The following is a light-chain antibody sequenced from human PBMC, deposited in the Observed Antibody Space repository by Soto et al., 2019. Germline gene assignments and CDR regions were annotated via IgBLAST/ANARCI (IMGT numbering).Light chain of an antibody. CDR3: QQYGSSPLT. CDR1: QDIRNY. Sequence: DIQMTQSPSSLSASVGDRVTMTCRASQDIRNYVAWYQQKPGEVPKLLIYAASTLQSGVPARFSGGGFGTDFTLTISSLRPEDVATYYCQQYGSSPLTFGQGTKVEIK. CDR2: AAS. J-gene: IGKJ1*01. V-gene: IGKV1-27*01.